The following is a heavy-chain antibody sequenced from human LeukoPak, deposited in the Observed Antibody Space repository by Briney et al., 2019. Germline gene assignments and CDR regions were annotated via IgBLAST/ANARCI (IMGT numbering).Heavy chain of an antibody. CDR2: ISSNGAST. J-gene: IGHJ4*02. Sequence: GGSLRLSCAASGFTFSSYAMSWVRQAPGKGLEWVSGISSNGASTYYVDSVKGRFTISRDNSKNTLYLQMNSLRAEDTAVYYCAKDLEEYPSNFDYWGQGTLVTVSS. CDR3: AKDLEEYPSNFDY. CDR1: GFTFSSYA. V-gene: IGHV3-23*01. D-gene: IGHD3-16*01.